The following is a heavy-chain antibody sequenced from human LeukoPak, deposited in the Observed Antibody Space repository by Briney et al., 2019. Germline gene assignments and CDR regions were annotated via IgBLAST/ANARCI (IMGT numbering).Heavy chain of an antibody. J-gene: IGHJ6*03. Sequence: GESLKISCKGSGYSFTSYWIGWVRQMPGKGLEWMGIIYPGDSDTRYSPSFQGQVTISADKSISTAYLQWSSLKASDTAMYYCARAPAGLYYYYYMDVWGKGTTVTVSS. CDR1: GYSFTSYW. CDR3: ARAPAGLYYYYYMDV. CDR2: IYPGDSDT. V-gene: IGHV5-51*01.